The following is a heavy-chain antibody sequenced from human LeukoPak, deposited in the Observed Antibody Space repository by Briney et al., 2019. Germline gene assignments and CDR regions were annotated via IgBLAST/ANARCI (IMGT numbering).Heavy chain of an antibody. CDR1: GFTFSTYA. J-gene: IGHJ3*02. V-gene: IGHV3-23*01. CDR3: AKELSGSYSAAFDI. CDR2: ISGSGGGT. D-gene: IGHD1-26*01. Sequence: GGSLRLSCAASGFTFSTYAMSWVRQAPGMGLEWVSSISGSGGGTFYADSVKGRFTISRDNSKNTLYVQMNSLRAEDTAVYYCAKELSGSYSAAFDIWGQETMVTVSS.